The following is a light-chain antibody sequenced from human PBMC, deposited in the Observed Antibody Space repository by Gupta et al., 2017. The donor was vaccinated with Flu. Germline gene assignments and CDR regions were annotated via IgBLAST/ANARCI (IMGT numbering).Light chain of an antibody. CDR2: DAS. CDR1: QSVSSSY. CDR3: QQYGRSPFT. J-gene: IGKJ3*01. Sequence: GTPSLSPGEKATLSCRASQSVSSSYLAWYQQKPGQAPRLLIYDASSRATGIPERFSGSGSGTDFTLTISRLEPEDFAVYYCQQYGRSPFTFGPGTKVDI. V-gene: IGKV3-20*01.